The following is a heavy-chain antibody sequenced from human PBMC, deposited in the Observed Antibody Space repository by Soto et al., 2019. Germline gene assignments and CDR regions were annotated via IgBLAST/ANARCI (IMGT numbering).Heavy chain of an antibody. V-gene: IGHV3-30*18. Sequence: QMQLVESGGGVVQPGRSLRLSCAASGFTFSSYGMHWVRQAPGKGLEWVAVISYDGSNKYYADSVKGRFTISRDNSKNTLYLQMNSLRAEDTAVYYCAKVVGATEDYYYYYGMDVWGQGTTVTVSS. J-gene: IGHJ6*02. CDR2: ISYDGSNK. CDR3: AKVVGATEDYYYYYGMDV. CDR1: GFTFSSYG. D-gene: IGHD1-26*01.